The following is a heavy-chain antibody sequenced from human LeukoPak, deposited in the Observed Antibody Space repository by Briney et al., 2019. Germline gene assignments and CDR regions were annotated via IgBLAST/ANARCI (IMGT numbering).Heavy chain of an antibody. J-gene: IGHJ6*04. CDR1: EFSVGSNY. CDR3: AELGITMIGGV. V-gene: IGHV3-48*03. D-gene: IGHD3-10*02. CDR2: ISSSGSTI. Sequence: GGSLRLSCAASEFSVGSNYMNWVRQAPGKGLEWASYISSSGSTIYYADSVKGRFTISRDNAKNSLYLQMNSLRAEDTAVYYCAELGITMIGGVWGKGTTVTISS.